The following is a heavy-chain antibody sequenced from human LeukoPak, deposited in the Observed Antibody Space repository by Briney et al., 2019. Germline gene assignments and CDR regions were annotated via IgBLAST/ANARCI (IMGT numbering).Heavy chain of an antibody. CDR3: ARDKQWLVSSPFDY. Sequence: GGSLRLSCAASGFTFSSYSMNWVRQAPGKGLEWVSSISSSSSYIYYADSVKGRFTISRDNAKNSLYLQMNSLRAEDTAVYYCARDKQWLVSSPFDYWGQGTLVTVSS. D-gene: IGHD6-19*01. J-gene: IGHJ4*02. CDR2: ISSSSSYI. CDR1: GFTFSSYS. V-gene: IGHV3-21*01.